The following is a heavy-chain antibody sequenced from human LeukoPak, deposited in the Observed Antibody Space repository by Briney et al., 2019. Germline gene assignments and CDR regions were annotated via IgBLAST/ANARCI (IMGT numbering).Heavy chain of an antibody. Sequence: SETLSHTCTVSGGSISSGDYYWSWIRQPPGKGLEWIGYIYYSGSTYYNPSLKSRVTISVDTSKNQFSLKLSSVTAADTAVYSCARSGYIYGDDYWGQGTLVTVSS. D-gene: IGHD5-18*01. CDR3: ARSGYIYGDDY. CDR1: GGSISSGDYY. J-gene: IGHJ4*02. CDR2: IYYSGST. V-gene: IGHV4-30-4*08.